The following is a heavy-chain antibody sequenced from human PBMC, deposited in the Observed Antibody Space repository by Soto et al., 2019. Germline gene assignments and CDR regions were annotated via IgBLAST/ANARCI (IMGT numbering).Heavy chain of an antibody. D-gene: IGHD2-15*01. CDR3: ARDHCSGGNCHYSSHWFDP. V-gene: IGHV3-53*01. CDR2: LYSDGST. CDR1: GLIISNNY. Sequence: LRLSCAASGLIISNNYMSLVRQSPGKGLEWASLLYSDGSTYYADSVKDRFSISRDNSKNTLYLQMNGLRADDTAIYYCARDHCSGGNCHYSSHWFDPWGQGTLVTVSS. J-gene: IGHJ5*02.